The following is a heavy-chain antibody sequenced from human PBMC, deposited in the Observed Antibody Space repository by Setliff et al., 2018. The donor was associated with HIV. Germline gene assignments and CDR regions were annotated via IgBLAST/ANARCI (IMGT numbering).Heavy chain of an antibody. CDR2: IYYSGST. CDR3: ARGARLLAGYSDRWDYYYMAV. CDR1: GGSISSYY. D-gene: IGHD6-13*01. V-gene: IGHV4-59*12. Sequence: SETLSLTCTVSGGSISSYYWSWIRQPPGKGLEWIGDIYYSGSTNYNPSLKSRVTISVDTSKNQFSLKVNSVTAADTAVYYCARGARLLAGYSDRWDYYYMAVWGKGTTVTVSS. J-gene: IGHJ6*03.